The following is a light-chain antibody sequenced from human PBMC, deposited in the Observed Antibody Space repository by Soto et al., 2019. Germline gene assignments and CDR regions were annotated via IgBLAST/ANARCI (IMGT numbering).Light chain of an antibody. CDR2: GAS. V-gene: IGKV3-15*01. Sequence: VMTXSPATXSVSPGERATLCCRASQSVSSNLAWYQQKPGQAPRLLIFGASTRATGIPARFSGSGSGTEFTLTISSLQSEDFAVYYCQQYNDWPRTFGQGTKVDI. CDR3: QQYNDWPRT. CDR1: QSVSSN. J-gene: IGKJ1*01.